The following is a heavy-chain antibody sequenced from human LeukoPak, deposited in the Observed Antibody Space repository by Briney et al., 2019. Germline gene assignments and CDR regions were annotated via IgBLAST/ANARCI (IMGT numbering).Heavy chain of an antibody. V-gene: IGHV3-21*01. CDR2: ISTSSSYI. CDR1: GFTFGSYS. CDR3: ARHSWGTVIHDAFDI. Sequence: PGGSLRLSCAASGFTFGSYSMNWVRQAPGKGLEWVSFISTSSSYIHYADSVKGRFTISRDNAKNSLYLQMNSLRAEDTAVYFCARHSWGTVIHDAFDIWGQGTMVTVSS. J-gene: IGHJ3*02. D-gene: IGHD4-17*01.